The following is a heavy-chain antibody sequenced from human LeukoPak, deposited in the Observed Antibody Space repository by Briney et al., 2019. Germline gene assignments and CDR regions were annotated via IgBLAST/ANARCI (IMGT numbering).Heavy chain of an antibody. CDR1: GESFSSYY. CDR2: INHSAST. Sequence: SETLSLTCSLYGESFSSYYGSCIRHPPGEGLEWIREINHSASTNYNPSLKGRVTISVDTSKNQFSLKLSSVTDAETAVYYCARTYYDILTGYNPYFDYWGKGIMVTASS. V-gene: IGHV4-34*01. J-gene: IGHJ4*02. CDR3: ARTYYDILTGYNPYFDY. D-gene: IGHD3-9*01.